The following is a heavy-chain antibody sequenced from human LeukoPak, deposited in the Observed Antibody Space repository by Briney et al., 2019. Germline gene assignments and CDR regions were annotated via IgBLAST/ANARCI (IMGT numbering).Heavy chain of an antibody. Sequence: SETLSLTCAVYGGSFSGYYWSWIRQPPGKGLEWIGDIDQSGGTNYNPSLKSRVTISVDTSKTQFSLKVTSMTAADTAVYYCARDGWELPASTAFDFWGQGTMVNVSS. V-gene: IGHV4-34*01. J-gene: IGHJ3*01. CDR1: GGSFSGYY. CDR2: IDQSGGT. D-gene: IGHD1-26*01. CDR3: ARDGWELPASTAFDF.